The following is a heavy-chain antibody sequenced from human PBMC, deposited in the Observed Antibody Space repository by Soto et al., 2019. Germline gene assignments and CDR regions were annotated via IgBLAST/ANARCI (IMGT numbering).Heavy chain of an antibody. CDR1: GFTLSSYW. CDR3: ARYLLHTSSSSYNRFDP. J-gene: IGHJ5*02. CDR2: IKQDGSEK. V-gene: IGHV3-7*01. D-gene: IGHD6-6*01. Sequence: GGSLRLSCAASGFTLSSYWMSWVRQAPGKGLEWVANIKQDGSEKYYVDSVKGRFTIARDNAKNSLYLQMNSLRAEDTAVYYCARYLLHTSSSSYNRFDPLSQGTLVTVSP.